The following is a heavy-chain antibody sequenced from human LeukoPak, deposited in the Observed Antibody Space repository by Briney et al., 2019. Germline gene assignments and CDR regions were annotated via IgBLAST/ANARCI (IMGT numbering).Heavy chain of an antibody. CDR3: ARWRELSRGVDV. J-gene: IGHJ6*04. V-gene: IGHV3-30*04. CDR2: ISYDGSNK. D-gene: IGHD3-16*02. CDR1: GFTFSSYA. Sequence: GGSLRLSCAASGFTFSSYAMHWVRQAPGKGLEWVAVISYDGSNKYYADSVKGRFTISRDNSKNTLYLQMNSLRAEDTAVYYCARWRELSRGVDVWGKGTTVTVSS.